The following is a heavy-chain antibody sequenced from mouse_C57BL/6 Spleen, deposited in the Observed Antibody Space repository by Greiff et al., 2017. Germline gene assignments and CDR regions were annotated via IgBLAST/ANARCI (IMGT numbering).Heavy chain of an antibody. CDR3: ARESNSWFAY. V-gene: IGHV1-80*01. CDR2: IYPGDGDT. CDR1: GYAFSSYW. J-gene: IGHJ3*01. Sequence: VQGVESGAELVKPGASVKISCKASGYAFSSYWMNWVKQRPGKGLEWIGQIYPGDGDTNYNGKFKGKATLTADKSSSTAYMQLSSLTSEDSAVYFCARESNSWFAYWGQGTLVTVSA. D-gene: IGHD2-5*01.